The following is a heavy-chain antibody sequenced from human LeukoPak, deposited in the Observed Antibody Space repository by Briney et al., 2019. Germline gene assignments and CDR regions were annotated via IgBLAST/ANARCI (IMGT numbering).Heavy chain of an antibody. V-gene: IGHV3-48*01. Sequence: GGSLRLSCAASGFIFSSYSMNWVRQAPGKGLEWVSYISSSSSTIYYADSVKGRFTISRDNAKNSLYLQMNSLRAEDTAVYYCARMGGPAYYYYYYMDVWGKGTTVTVSS. D-gene: IGHD3-16*01. CDR2: ISSSSSTI. CDR3: ARMGGPAYYYYYYMDV. J-gene: IGHJ6*03. CDR1: GFIFSSYS.